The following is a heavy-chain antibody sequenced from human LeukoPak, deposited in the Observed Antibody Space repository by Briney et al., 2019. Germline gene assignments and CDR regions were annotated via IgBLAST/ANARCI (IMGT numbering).Heavy chain of an antibody. V-gene: IGHV3-21*01. CDR3: ARDRLLWFGEGYYYYYYGMDV. J-gene: IGHJ6*02. D-gene: IGHD3-10*01. CDR1: GFTFSSYS. CDR2: ISSSSSYI. Sequence: GGSLRLSCAASGFTFSSYSMNRVRQAPGKGLEWVSSISSSSSYIYYADSVKGRFTISRDNAKNSLYLQMNSLRAEDTAVYYCARDRLLWFGEGYYYYYYGMDVWGQGTTVTVSS.